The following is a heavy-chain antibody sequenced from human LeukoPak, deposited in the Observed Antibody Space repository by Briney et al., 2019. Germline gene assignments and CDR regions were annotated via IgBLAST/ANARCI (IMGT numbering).Heavy chain of an antibody. CDR3: ARLGGYSSSSLDY. Sequence: SSETLSLTCAVSGYSISSGYYWGWIRPPPGKGLEWIGSIYHSGSTYYNPSLKSRVTLSVDTSKNQFSLKLSAVTAADTAVYYCARLGGYSSSSLDYWGQGTLVTVSS. J-gene: IGHJ4*02. V-gene: IGHV4-38-2*01. CDR2: IYHSGST. CDR1: GYSISSGYY. D-gene: IGHD6-6*01.